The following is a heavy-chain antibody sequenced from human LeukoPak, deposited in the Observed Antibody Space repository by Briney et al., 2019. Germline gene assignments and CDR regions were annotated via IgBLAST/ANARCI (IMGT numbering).Heavy chain of an antibody. Sequence: GGSLRLSCAASGFAFSSNWMHWVRQAPGKGLVWVSRINSAGSSTTYADPVKGRFTVSRDNAKNTVYLQMNSLRAEDTAVYFCASSGFNGYYLPSYWGQGTLVTVSS. J-gene: IGHJ4*02. CDR3: ASSGFNGYYLPSY. D-gene: IGHD3-22*01. CDR2: INSAGSST. V-gene: IGHV3-74*01. CDR1: GFAFSSNW.